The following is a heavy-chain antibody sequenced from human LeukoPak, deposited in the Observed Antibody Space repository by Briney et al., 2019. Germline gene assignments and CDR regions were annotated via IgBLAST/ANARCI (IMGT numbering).Heavy chain of an antibody. CDR3: ARGSITMVRGVPGYYYYGMDV. CDR1: GGTFSNCA. D-gene: IGHD3-10*01. CDR2: VIPILGIA. V-gene: IGHV1-69*04. Sequence: SVKVSCKASGGTFSNCAVSWVRQAPGQGLEWMGRVIPILGIANYAQRFQGRVTMTRNTSISTAYMELSSLRSEDTAVYYCARGSITMVRGVPGYYYYGMDVWGQGTTVTVSS. J-gene: IGHJ6*02.